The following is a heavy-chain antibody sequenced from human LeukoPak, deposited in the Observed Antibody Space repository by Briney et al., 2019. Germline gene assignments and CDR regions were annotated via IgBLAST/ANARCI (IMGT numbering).Heavy chain of an antibody. CDR1: GGSISSYY. CDR2: IYYSGST. V-gene: IGHV4-59*12. Sequence: PSETLSLTCTVSGGSISSYYWSWIRQPPGKGLEWIGYIYYSGSTNYNPSLKSRVTISVDTSKNQFSLKLSSVTAADTAVYYCARGPPGTLKPYYYYGSGKYFQHCGQGTLVTVSS. D-gene: IGHD3-10*01. J-gene: IGHJ1*01. CDR3: ARGPPGTLKPYYYYGSGKYFQH.